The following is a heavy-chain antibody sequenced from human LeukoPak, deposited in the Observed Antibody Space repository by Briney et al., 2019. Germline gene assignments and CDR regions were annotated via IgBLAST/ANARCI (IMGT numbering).Heavy chain of an antibody. D-gene: IGHD6-19*01. Sequence: GGSLRLSCAASGFTFSGYAMHWVRQAPGKGLEWVAVISYDGSNKYYADSVKGRFTISRDNSKNTLYLQMNSLRAEDTAVYYCARPVYSSGWYYFDYWGQGTLVTVSS. CDR3: ARPVYSSGWYYFDY. CDR2: ISYDGSNK. V-gene: IGHV3-30*04. J-gene: IGHJ4*02. CDR1: GFTFSGYA.